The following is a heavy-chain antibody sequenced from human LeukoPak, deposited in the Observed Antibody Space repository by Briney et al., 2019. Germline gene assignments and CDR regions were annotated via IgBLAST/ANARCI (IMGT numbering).Heavy chain of an antibody. CDR1: GFTFSAHY. CDR3: ARRSGGHNAPHDY. D-gene: IGHD2-8*02. CDR2: IRNEANSYTT. J-gene: IGHJ4*02. Sequence: PGGSLRLSCAASGFTFSAHYMDWVREAPGKGLEWVGRIRNEANSYTTEYGASVKGRFTISRDDSKNSLYLQMNSLKTEDTAVYYCARRSGGHNAPHDYWGQGTLVIVSS. V-gene: IGHV3-72*01.